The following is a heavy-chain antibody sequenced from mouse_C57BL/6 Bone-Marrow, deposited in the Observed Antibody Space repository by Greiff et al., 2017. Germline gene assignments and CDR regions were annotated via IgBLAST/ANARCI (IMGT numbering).Heavy chain of an antibody. Sequence: VQLQQSGAELARPGASVKLSCKASGYTFTSYGISWVKQRTGQGLEWIGEIYPRSGNTYYNEKFKGKATLTADKSSSTAYMALRSLTSEDSAVYFCSSPYAWFAYWGQGTLVTVSA. CDR1: GYTFTSYG. V-gene: IGHV1-81*01. J-gene: IGHJ3*01. CDR2: IYPRSGNT. D-gene: IGHD1-1*01. CDR3: SSPYAWFAY.